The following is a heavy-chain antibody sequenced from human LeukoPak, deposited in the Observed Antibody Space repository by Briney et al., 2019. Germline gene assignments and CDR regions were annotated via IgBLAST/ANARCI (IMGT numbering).Heavy chain of an antibody. J-gene: IGHJ5*02. CDR1: GLTFSSYA. D-gene: IGHD5-12*01. V-gene: IGHV1-69*04. CDR2: IIPIFGIA. Sequence: GASVKVSSKASGLTFSSYAISWVRQAPGQGLDWIGRIIPIFGIANYAQKLQGRVTITADKSTSTAYMELSSLRSEDTAGYYCAREYGGYDLWVNWFDPWGQGTLVTVSS. CDR3: AREYGGYDLWVNWFDP.